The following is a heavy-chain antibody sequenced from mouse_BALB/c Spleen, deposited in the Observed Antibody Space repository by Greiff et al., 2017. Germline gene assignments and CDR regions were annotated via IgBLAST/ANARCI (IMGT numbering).Heavy chain of an antibody. CDR2: ISSGSSTI. CDR3: AREEVRRWFAY. CDR1: GFTFSSFG. J-gene: IGHJ3*01. V-gene: IGHV5-17*02. D-gene: IGHD2-14*01. Sequence: DVMLVESGGGLVQPGGSRKLSCAASGFTFSSFGMHWVRQAPEKGLEWVAYISSGSSTIYYADTVKGRFTISRDNPKNTLFLQMTSLRSEDTAMYYCAREEVRRWFAYWGQGTLVTVSA.